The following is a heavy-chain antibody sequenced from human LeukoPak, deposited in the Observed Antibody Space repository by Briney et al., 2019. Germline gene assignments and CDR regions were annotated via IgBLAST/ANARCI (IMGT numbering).Heavy chain of an antibody. Sequence: PGGSLRLSCAVSGFTFSAYGMQWVRQAPGKGLEWVSFIHFDARNTYYADSVEGRFTISRDDSTNTLFLLMNSLRAEDTATYYCARLKHSHDSSGYTADYWGQGTLVTVSS. CDR2: IHFDARNT. CDR3: ARLKHSHDSSGYTADY. V-gene: IGHV3-30*02. D-gene: IGHD3-22*01. CDR1: GFTFSAYG. J-gene: IGHJ4*02.